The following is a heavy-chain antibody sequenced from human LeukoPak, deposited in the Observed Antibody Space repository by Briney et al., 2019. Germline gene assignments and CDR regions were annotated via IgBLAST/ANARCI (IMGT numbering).Heavy chain of an antibody. D-gene: IGHD5-18*01. CDR1: GFTFSSYS. Sequence: PGGSLRLSCAASGFTFSSYSMNWVRQAPGKGLEWVSSISSSTIYIYYADSVKGRFTISRDNAKNSLYLQVNSLRAEDTAVYYCARADTTHPYYFDYWGQGTLVTVSS. J-gene: IGHJ4*02. CDR3: ARADTTHPYYFDY. V-gene: IGHV3-21*01. CDR2: ISSSTIYI.